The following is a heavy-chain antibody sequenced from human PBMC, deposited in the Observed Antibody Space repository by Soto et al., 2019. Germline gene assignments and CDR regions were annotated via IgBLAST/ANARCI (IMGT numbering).Heavy chain of an antibody. Sequence: QVQLVQSGAEVKKPGASVKVSCKASGYTFISYDINWVRQATGQGLEWMGWMNPNTGDTGYAQKFQGRVTMTRNTSINTANLELISLRSDDTAVYFCARGDGYIFDYWGQGTLVTVSS. J-gene: IGHJ4*02. V-gene: IGHV1-8*01. CDR1: GYTFISYD. CDR3: ARGDGYIFDY. D-gene: IGHD5-12*01. CDR2: MNPNTGDT.